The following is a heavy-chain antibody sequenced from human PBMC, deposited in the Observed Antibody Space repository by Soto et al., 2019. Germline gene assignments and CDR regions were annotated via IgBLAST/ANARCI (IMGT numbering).Heavy chain of an antibody. Sequence: ASVKVSCKVSGYTLTELSMHWVRQAPGKGLEWMGGFDPEDGETIYAQKFQGRVTMTEDTSTDTAYMELSSLRSEDTAVYYCATATFGVVGAHAFDIWGQGTMVTVSS. J-gene: IGHJ3*02. D-gene: IGHD2-15*01. V-gene: IGHV1-24*01. CDR3: ATATFGVVGAHAFDI. CDR1: GYTLTELS. CDR2: FDPEDGET.